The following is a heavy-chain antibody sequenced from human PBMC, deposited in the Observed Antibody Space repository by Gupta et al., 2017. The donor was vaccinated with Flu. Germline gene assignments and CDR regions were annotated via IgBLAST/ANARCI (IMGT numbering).Heavy chain of an antibody. CDR3: ASTEYCTNGVCSYFDY. V-gene: IGHV3-21*01. CDR2: ISSSSSYI. Sequence: PGKGLEWVSSISSSSSYIYYADSVKGRFTISRDNAKNSLYLQMNSLRAEDTAVYYCASTEYCTNGVCSYFDYWGQGTLVTVSS. J-gene: IGHJ4*02. D-gene: IGHD2-8*01.